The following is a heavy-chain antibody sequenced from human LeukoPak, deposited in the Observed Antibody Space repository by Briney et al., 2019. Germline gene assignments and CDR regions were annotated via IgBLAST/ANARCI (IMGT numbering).Heavy chain of an antibody. CDR2: INDSGST. CDR3: ARGRRVDY. J-gene: IGHJ4*02. V-gene: IGHV4-34*01. CDR1: GGSFSGYY. D-gene: IGHD3-10*01. Sequence: SETLSLTCAVYGGSFSGYYWSWIRQPPGKGLEWIGEINDSGSTNYNPSLKSRVTISVDTSKNQFSLKLSSVTAADTAVYYCARGRRVDYWGQGTLVTVSS.